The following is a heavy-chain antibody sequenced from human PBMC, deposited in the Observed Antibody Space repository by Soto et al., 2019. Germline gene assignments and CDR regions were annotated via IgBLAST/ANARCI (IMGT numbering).Heavy chain of an antibody. CDR2: IYYSGST. CDR3: ARLERYCSGGSCYSGPFDI. J-gene: IGHJ3*02. V-gene: IGHV4-59*01. Sequence: SETLSLTCTVSGGSISSYYWIWIRQPTGKGLEWIGYIYYSGSTNYNPSLKSRVTISVDTSKNQFSLKLSSVTAADTAVYYCARLERYCSGGSCYSGPFDIWGQGTMVTVS. CDR1: GGSISSYY. D-gene: IGHD2-15*01.